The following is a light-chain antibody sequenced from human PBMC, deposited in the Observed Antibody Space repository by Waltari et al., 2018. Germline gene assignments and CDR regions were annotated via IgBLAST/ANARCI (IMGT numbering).Light chain of an antibody. V-gene: IGKV3-11*01. CDR2: DAS. J-gene: IGKJ4*01. CDR3: QQRSNWPLT. CDR1: QGVSRY. Sequence: EIVFTQSPATLSLSPGARATPPCRASQGVSRYLAWYQQRPGQAPRLLIYDASNRATGIPARFSGSGSETDFTLTISSLEPEDFAVYYCQQRSNWPLTFGGGTKVEIK.